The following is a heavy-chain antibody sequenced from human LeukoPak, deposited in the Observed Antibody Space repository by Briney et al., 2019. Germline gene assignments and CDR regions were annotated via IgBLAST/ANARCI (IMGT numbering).Heavy chain of an antibody. CDR3: ARQGHNSGQGLRNNWFDP. D-gene: IGHD6-19*01. Sequence: PSETLSLTCTVSGGSISSRSFYWGWIRQPPGKGLEWIGTIFYSGSTYYNPSLKSRVTMSVDTSKNQFSLKLSSVTAAHTAVYYCARQGHNSGQGLRNNWFDPWGQGSLVTVSS. J-gene: IGHJ5*02. CDR1: GGSISSRSFY. V-gene: IGHV4-39*01. CDR2: IFYSGST.